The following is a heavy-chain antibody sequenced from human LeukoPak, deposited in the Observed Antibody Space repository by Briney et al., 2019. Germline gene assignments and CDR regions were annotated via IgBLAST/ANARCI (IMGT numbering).Heavy chain of an antibody. D-gene: IGHD3-10*01. J-gene: IGHJ4*02. CDR2: MWYDGTNE. V-gene: IGHV3-33*01. CDR1: GFNLRSYA. Sequence: GGSLRLSCAASGFNLRSYAMHWVRQAPGKGPEWMSIMWYDGTNEKYADSVKGRFIISRDNSANMLYLRLTSLSAEDTAVYYCASEYYGSGPYYKGLEFGGQGTLVAVSS. CDR3: ASEYYGSGPYYKGLEF.